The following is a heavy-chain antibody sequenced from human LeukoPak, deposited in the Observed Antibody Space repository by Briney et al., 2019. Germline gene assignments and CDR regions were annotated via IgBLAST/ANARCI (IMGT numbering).Heavy chain of an antibody. Sequence: PGGPLRLSCAASGFTFSTYSMNWVRQAPGKGLEWVSSISTSSSYIYYADSVKGRFTISRDNSKNSLYLQLNSLRAEDTAVYYCARDITMIVVVTPSFDYWGQGTLVTVS. CDR3: ARDITMIVVVTPSFDY. J-gene: IGHJ4*02. CDR2: ISTSSSYI. D-gene: IGHD3-22*01. V-gene: IGHV3-21*01. CDR1: GFTFSTYS.